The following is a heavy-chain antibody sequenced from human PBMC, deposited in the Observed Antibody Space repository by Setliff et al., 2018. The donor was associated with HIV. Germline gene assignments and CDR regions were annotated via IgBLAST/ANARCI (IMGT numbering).Heavy chain of an antibody. D-gene: IGHD1-26*01. CDR2: ISGDGANT. V-gene: IGHV3-74*01. CDR3: ARVGVGATVFFDY. CDR1: GFTFSSYW. J-gene: IGHJ4*02. Sequence: PGGSLRLSCTASGFTFSSYWMHWVRQPPGKGLVWVSRISGDGANTDAADSVKGRFTISRDNAKNSLYLQMNSLRAEDTAVYYCARVGVGATVFFDYWGQGTLVTVSS.